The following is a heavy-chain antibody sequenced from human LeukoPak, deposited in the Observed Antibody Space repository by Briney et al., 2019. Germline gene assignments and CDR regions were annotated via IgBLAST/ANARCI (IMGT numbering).Heavy chain of an antibody. J-gene: IGHJ5*02. CDR1: GDSIINSYF. Sequence: SETLSLTCSVSGDSIINSYFWAWIRQPPGKGLEWIGSMYYKGSTYYNLSLKSRVTISVDTSKNHFSLKLNSVTAADTAVCYCARDPYSSSWKNWFDPWGQGILVTVSS. D-gene: IGHD6-13*01. CDR3: ARDPYSSSWKNWFDP. V-gene: IGHV4-39*07. CDR2: MYYKGST.